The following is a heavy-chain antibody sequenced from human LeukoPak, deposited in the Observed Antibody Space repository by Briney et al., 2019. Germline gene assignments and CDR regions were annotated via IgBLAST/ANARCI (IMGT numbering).Heavy chain of an antibody. CDR2: ISGDGGST. Sequence: GGSLRLSCAASGFTFSSYGMHWVRQAPGKGLEWVSLISGDGGSTYYADSVKGRFTISRDNSKNSLYLQMNSLRTEDTALYYCAKDFGDYDYVWGSYRPLYYFDYWGQGTLVTVSS. V-gene: IGHV3-43*02. J-gene: IGHJ4*02. D-gene: IGHD3-16*02. CDR3: AKDFGDYDYVWGSYRPLYYFDY. CDR1: GFTFSSYG.